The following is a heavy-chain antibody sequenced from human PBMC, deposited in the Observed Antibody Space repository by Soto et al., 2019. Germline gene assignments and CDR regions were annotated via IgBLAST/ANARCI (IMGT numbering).Heavy chain of an antibody. D-gene: IGHD1-1*01. J-gene: IGHJ4*02. CDR1: GGSISGYY. V-gene: IGHV4-59*08. CDR3: ARHSNEYRKSLDY. Sequence: QLQLQESGPGLVKPSETLSLTCTVSGGSISGYYWSWIRQPPGKGLEWIAYIHYSGSSNSNPSLKSRVTISADTSRNQFSLKLTSVTAADTAVYYCARHSNEYRKSLDYWGQGTLVTVSS. CDR2: IHYSGSS.